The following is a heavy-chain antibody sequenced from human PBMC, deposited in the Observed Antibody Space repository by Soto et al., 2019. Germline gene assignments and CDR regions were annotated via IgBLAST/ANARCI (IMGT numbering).Heavy chain of an antibody. V-gene: IGHV4-4*02. CDR1: GGSISSSNW. CDR2: IYHSGST. J-gene: IGHJ2*01. D-gene: IGHD2-2*02. CDR3: ARVGWDIVVVPAAIRRHYWYFDL. Sequence: SETLSLTCAVSGGSISSSNWWSWVRQPPGKGLEWIGEIYHSGSTNYNPSLKSRFTISVDKSKNQFSLKLSSVTAADTAVYYCARVGWDIVVVPAAIRRHYWYFDLWGRGTLVTVSS.